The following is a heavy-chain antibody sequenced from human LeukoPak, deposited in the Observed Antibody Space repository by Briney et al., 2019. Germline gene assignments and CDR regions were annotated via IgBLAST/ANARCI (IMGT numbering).Heavy chain of an antibody. V-gene: IGHV4-59*08. CDR3: ARGYDFWSGYPSFDY. Sequence: SETLSLTCTVSGGSISSYYWSWIPQPPGKGLEWIGYIYYSGSTNYNPSLKSRVTISVDTSKNQFSLRLSSVTAADTAVYYCARGYDFWSGYPSFDYWGQGTLVTVSS. J-gene: IGHJ4*02. CDR2: IYYSGST. CDR1: GGSISSYY. D-gene: IGHD3-3*01.